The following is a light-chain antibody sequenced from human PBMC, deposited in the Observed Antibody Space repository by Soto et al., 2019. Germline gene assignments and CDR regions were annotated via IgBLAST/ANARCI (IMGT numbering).Light chain of an antibody. V-gene: IGKV1-33*01. J-gene: IGKJ4*01. CDR3: QQYDNLPLT. CDR1: QDISNS. Sequence: DIQMTQSPSSLSASVGDRVIITCQASQDISNSLNWYQQKPGKAPKLLIYDASNLETGIPSRFRGRGSGTDFTFTISSLQPEDLATYYCQQYDNLPLTFGGGTKVEMK. CDR2: DAS.